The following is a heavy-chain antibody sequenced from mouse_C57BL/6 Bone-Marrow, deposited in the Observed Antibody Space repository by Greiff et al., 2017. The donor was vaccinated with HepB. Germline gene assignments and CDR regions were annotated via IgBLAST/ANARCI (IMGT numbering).Heavy chain of an antibody. CDR3: ARRVRVFFDY. D-gene: IGHD2-1*01. CDR2: ISSGGSYT. CDR1: GFTFSSYG. V-gene: IGHV5-6*01. J-gene: IGHJ2*01. Sequence: EVQVVESGGDLVKPGGSLKLSCAASGFTFSSYGMSWVRQTPDKRLEWVATISSGGSYTYYPDSVKGRFTISRDNAKNTLYLQMSSLKSEDTAMYYCARRVRVFFDYWGQGTTLTVSS.